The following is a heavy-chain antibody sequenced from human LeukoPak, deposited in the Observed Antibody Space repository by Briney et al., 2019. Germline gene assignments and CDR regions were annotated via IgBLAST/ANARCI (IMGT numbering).Heavy chain of an antibody. CDR2: MIPNSGNT. V-gene: IGHV1-8*01. D-gene: IGHD5-12*01. Sequence: ASVKVSCKASGYTFTSYDINWVRQATGQGLEWMGWMIPNSGNTGYAQKFQGRVTMTRNTSISTAYMELSSLRSEDTAVYYCARGQTPNYLYSGYDLVVDYWGQGTLVTVSS. CDR3: ARGQTPNYLYSGYDLVVDY. J-gene: IGHJ4*02. CDR1: GYTFTSYD.